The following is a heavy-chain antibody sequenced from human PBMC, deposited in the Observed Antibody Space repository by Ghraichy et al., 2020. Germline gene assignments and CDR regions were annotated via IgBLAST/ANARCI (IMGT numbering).Heavy chain of an antibody. CDR3: AQDHCTSSSCLEGYYYGMDV. D-gene: IGHD2-2*01. J-gene: IGHJ6*02. CDR2: ISSSRTYI. CDR1: GFTFSDYF. Sequence: SCAASGFTFSDYFMNWVRQAPGKGLEWISSISSSRTYIYYADSVRGRFTISRDDAQNSLYLEMNSLRAEDTAVYYCAQDHCTSSSCLEGYYYGMDVWGQGTTVSVSS. V-gene: IGHV3-21*01.